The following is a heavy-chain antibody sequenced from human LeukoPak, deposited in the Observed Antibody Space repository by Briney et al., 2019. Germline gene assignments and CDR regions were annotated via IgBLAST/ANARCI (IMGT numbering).Heavy chain of an antibody. CDR1: GFTFSKNW. V-gene: IGHV3-74*01. D-gene: IGHD6-13*01. CDR3: ARGTSAGGPISPFDF. CDR2: IQGDGSNT. Sequence: GGSLRLSCVASGFTFSKNWMHWVRQAPGKGLVWVSRIQGDGSNTNYADSVKGRFSISRDDAKNTVYLQMNSLRAEDTGIYYCARGTSAGGPISPFDFWGQGTVVTVSS. J-gene: IGHJ4*02.